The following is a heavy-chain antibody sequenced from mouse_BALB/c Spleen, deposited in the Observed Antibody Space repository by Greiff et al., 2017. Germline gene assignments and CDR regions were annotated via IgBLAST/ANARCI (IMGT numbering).Heavy chain of an antibody. J-gene: IGHJ4*01. Sequence: QVQLQQPGAELVKPGASVKLSCKASGYTFTSYWMHWVKQRPGQGLEWIGEINPSNGRTNYNEKFKSKATLTVDKSSSTAYMQLSSLTSEDSAVYYCARGTTVVANYAMDYWGQGTSVTVSS. CDR3: ARGTTVVANYAMDY. D-gene: IGHD1-1*01. CDR1: GYTFTSYW. V-gene: IGHV1S81*02. CDR2: INPSNGRT.